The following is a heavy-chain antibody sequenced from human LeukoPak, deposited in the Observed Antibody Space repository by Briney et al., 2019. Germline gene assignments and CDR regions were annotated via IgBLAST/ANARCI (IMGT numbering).Heavy chain of an antibody. J-gene: IGHJ4*02. CDR1: GFPFSYNW. D-gene: IGHD3-10*01. CDR3: LGYYSGSPN. V-gene: IGHV3-74*01. Sequence: GGPLSLSCAASGFPFSYNWMHWVRQAQGKGPVWVSRISSDGRTTHYADSVKGRFTISRDSAKNTLFLQMNDLRAEDTAVYYCLGYYSGSPNWGQGTLVTVSS. CDR2: ISSDGRTT.